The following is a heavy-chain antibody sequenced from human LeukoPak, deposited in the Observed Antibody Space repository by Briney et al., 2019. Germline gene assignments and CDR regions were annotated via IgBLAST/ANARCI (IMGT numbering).Heavy chain of an antibody. CDR1: GFTFSSYG. CDR3: AKDLNRYQLLYYFDY. V-gene: IGHV3-30*02. J-gene: IGHJ4*02. D-gene: IGHD2-2*01. CDR2: IRYDGSNK. Sequence: GGSLRLSCAASGFTFSSYGMHWVRQAPGKGLEWVAFIRYDGSNKYYADSVKGRFTISRDNSKNTLYLQMNSLRAEDTAVYYCAKDLNRYQLLYYFDYWGQGTLVIVSS.